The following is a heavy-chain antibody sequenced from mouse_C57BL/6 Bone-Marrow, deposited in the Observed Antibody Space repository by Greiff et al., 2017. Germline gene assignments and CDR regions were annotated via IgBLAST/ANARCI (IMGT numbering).Heavy chain of an antibody. CDR1: GFTFSSYC. CDR2: ICSGGSYT. CDR3: ARHGITTTGVAY. V-gene: IGHV5-6*01. J-gene: IGHJ3*01. D-gene: IGHD1-1*01. Sequence: EVMLVESGGDLVKPGGSLKLSCAASGFTFSSYCMSWVRQTPDNRLEWVATICSGGSYTYYPDSVKGRFTISRATAKNTLYLQLSSLKSEDTAMYYCARHGITTTGVAYWGQGTLVTVSA.